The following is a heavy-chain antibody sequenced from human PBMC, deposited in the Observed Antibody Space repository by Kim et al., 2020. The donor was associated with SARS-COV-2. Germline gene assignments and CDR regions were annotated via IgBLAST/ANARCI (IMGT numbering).Heavy chain of an antibody. D-gene: IGHD3-22*01. CDR2: IIPIFGTA. J-gene: IGHJ6*02. V-gene: IGHV1-69*13. Sequence: SVKVSCKASGGTFSSYAISWVRQAPGQGLEWMGGIIPIFGTANYAQKFQGRVTITADESTSTAYMELSSLRSEDTAVYYCARDRGQGYYYDSSGYLRGPSDYYYGMDVWGQGTTVTVSS. CDR1: GGTFSSYA. CDR3: ARDRGQGYYYDSSGYLRGPSDYYYGMDV.